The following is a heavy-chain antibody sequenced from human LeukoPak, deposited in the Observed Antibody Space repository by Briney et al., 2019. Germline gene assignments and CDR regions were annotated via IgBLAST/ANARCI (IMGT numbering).Heavy chain of an antibody. CDR1: GDSVSSNSAA. CDR3: ARDRSGYCSGGSCYHIDY. V-gene: IGHV6-1*01. D-gene: IGHD2-15*01. CDR2: TYYRSKWYN. Sequence: SQTLSLTCAISGDSVSSNSAAWNWIRQSPSRGLEWLGRTYYRSKWYNDYAVSVKSRITINPDTSKNQFSLQLNSVTPEDTAVHYCARDRSGYCSGGSCYHIDYWGQGTLVTVSS. J-gene: IGHJ4*02.